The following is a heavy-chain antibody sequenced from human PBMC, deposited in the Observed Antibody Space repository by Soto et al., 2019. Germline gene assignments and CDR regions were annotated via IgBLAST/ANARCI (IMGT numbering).Heavy chain of an antibody. Sequence: GGSLRLSCAASGFTFSSYAMSWVRQAPGKGLEWVSAISGSGGSTYYADSVKGRFTISRDNSKNTLYLQMNSLRAEDTAVYYCAKKTGKVVPAGSYHMDVWGKGTTVTVSS. CDR2: ISGSGGST. V-gene: IGHV3-23*01. CDR3: AKKTGKVVPAGSYHMDV. D-gene: IGHD2-2*01. CDR1: GFTFSSYA. J-gene: IGHJ6*03.